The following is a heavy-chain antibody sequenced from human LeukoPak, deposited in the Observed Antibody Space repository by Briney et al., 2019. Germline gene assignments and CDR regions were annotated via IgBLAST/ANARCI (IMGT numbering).Heavy chain of an antibody. V-gene: IGHV1-69*05. CDR1: GGTSSSYA. J-gene: IGHJ4*02. D-gene: IGHD3-3*01. CDR2: IIPIFGTA. CDR3: ARDVYYDFWSGYISH. Sequence: SVKVSCKASGGTSSSYAISWVRQAPGQGLEWMGRIIPIFGTANYAQKFQGRVTITTDESTSTAHMELSSLRSEDTAVYYCARDVYYDFWSGYISHWGQGTLVTVSS.